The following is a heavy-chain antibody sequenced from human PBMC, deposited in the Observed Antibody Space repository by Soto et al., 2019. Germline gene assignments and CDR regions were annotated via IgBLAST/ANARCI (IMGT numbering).Heavy chain of an antibody. J-gene: IGHJ4*02. Sequence: QAHLVESGGGVVQPGRSLRLSCAASGFTFTSYGMHWVRQAPGTRLGWVAVISYDGGLQHYADSVKGRFTISRDNSKNMVLLQMNSLRAEDTAVYYCVSDRRYGNASVPYSWGQGTLVSVSS. CDR2: ISYDGGLQ. V-gene: IGHV3-30*03. CDR3: VSDRRYGNASVPYS. CDR1: GFTFTSYG. D-gene: IGHD5-18*01.